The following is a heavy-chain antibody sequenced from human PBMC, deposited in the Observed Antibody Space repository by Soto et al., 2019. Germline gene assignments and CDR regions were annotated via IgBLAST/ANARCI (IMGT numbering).Heavy chain of an antibody. V-gene: IGHV1-18*01. CDR3: ARDYFGSGRSKFDY. D-gene: IGHD3-10*01. CDR1: DYTFSSYG. Sequence: QVQLVQSGAEMKTPGASVKVSCMASDYTFSSYGISWVRQAPGQGLEWMGWISAYTGDTNQAQSFHGRLTMTTETSTSTADMELRSLRSDDTAMYYCARDYFGSGRSKFDYWGPGTLVTVSS. J-gene: IGHJ4*02. CDR2: ISAYTGDT.